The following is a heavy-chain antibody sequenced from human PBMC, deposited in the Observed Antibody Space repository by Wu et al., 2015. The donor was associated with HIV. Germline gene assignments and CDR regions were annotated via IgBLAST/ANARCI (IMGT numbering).Heavy chain of an antibody. J-gene: IGHJ4*02. D-gene: IGHD3-3*01. V-gene: IGHV1-18*01. CDR3: ARTVSGHDYFDF. CDR1: GYTFTSYG. CDR2: ISTYNGDT. Sequence: QVQVVQSGAEVKKPGASVKVSCKTSGYTFTSYGISWVRQAPGQGLEWMGWISTYNGDTNYAQKVQGRVTMTTDTSTSTAYMELRSLKSDDTAVYFCARTVSGHDYFDFWGQGTLVT.